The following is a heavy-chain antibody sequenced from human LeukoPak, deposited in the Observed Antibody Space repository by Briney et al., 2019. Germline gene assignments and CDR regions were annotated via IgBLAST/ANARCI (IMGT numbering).Heavy chain of an antibody. Sequence: GGSLRLSCPASGFTFSSYGMHWVRQAPGKGLEWVAVIWYDGSNKYYADSVKGRFTISRDNSKNTLYLQMNSLRAEDTAVYYCAKDFGSGWFYDYWGQGTLVTVSS. D-gene: IGHD6-19*01. CDR3: AKDFGSGWFYDY. V-gene: IGHV3-33*06. J-gene: IGHJ4*02. CDR2: IWYDGSNK. CDR1: GFTFSSYG.